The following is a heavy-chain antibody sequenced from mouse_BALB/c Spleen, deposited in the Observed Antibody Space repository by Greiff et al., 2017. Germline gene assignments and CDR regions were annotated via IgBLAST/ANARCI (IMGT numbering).Heavy chain of an antibody. D-gene: IGHD2-4*01. CDR3: AIYDYDGGY. V-gene: IGHV1-77*01. CDR1: GYTFTDYY. Sequence: QVQLKQSGAELARPGASVKLSCKASGYTFTDYYINWVKQRTGQGLEWIGEIYPGSGNTYYNEKFKGKATLTADKSSSTAYMQLSSLTSEDSAVYFCAIYDYDGGYWGQGTLVTVSA. J-gene: IGHJ3*01. CDR2: IYPGSGNT.